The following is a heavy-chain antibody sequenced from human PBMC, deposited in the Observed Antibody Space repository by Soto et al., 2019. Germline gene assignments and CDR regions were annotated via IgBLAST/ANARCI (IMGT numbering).Heavy chain of an antibody. D-gene: IGHD2-15*01. J-gene: IGHJ4*02. CDR1: GDSITTYC. CDR2: ICYSGSS. Sequence: QVQLQESGPGLVKPSETLSLTCTVSGDSITTYCWSWIRQPPEKGLEWIGQICYSGSSTYNPSLKSRVTISVDTSKNQFSLKLSSVTAADTAVYYCARHLPGRVSGQGYWGQGTLVTVSS. CDR3: ARHLPGRVSGQGY. V-gene: IGHV4-59*08.